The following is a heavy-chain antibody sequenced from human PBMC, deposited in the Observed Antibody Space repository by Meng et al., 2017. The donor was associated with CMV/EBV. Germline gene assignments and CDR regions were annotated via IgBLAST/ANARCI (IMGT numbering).Heavy chain of an antibody. Sequence: ASVKVSCKASGYTFTSYYMHWVRQAPGQGLEWMGIINPSGGSTSYAQKFQGRVTMTRDTSTSTVYMELSSLRSEDTAVYYCARDWRLLWFGELLSLGGMDVWGQGTTVTVSS. CDR3: ARDWRLLWFGELLSLGGMDV. CDR1: GYTFTSYY. D-gene: IGHD3-10*01. V-gene: IGHV1-46*01. J-gene: IGHJ6*02. CDR2: INPSGGST.